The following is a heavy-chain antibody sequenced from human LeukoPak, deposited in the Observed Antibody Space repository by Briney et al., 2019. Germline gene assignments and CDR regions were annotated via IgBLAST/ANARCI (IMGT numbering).Heavy chain of an antibody. J-gene: IGHJ2*01. D-gene: IGHD1-1*01. Sequence: GGSLRLSCAASGFTFENFWIHWVRQGPGKELVWVSRINGHGTTTGYADSVKGRFTISRDNAKNTVYLQMNSLRVEDTAIYYCLKRGSDWTYWYFDLWGRGTRVTVSS. V-gene: IGHV3-74*01. CDR3: LKRGSDWTYWYFDL. CDR1: GFTFENFW. CDR2: INGHGTTT.